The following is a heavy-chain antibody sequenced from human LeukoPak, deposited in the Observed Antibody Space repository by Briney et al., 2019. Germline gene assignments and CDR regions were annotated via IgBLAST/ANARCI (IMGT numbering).Heavy chain of an antibody. CDR1: GFPFSHYY. Sequence: GGSLRLSCAASGFPFSHYYMSWIRQAPGKGLEWVSYVSGSSGSTNYAGSVMGRFTISRDNGKNSLYLQMNSLRAEDTAVYYCARDQGENYDSSGYYPYWGQGTLVTASS. CDR3: ARDQGENYDSSGYYPY. D-gene: IGHD3-22*01. CDR2: VSGSSGST. V-gene: IGHV3-11*06. J-gene: IGHJ4*02.